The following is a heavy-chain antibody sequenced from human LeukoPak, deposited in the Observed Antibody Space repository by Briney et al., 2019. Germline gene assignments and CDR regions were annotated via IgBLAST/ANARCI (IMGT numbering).Heavy chain of an antibody. D-gene: IGHD1-26*01. CDR3: VRDKIVGASVLDE. CDR1: GFTFSSYG. V-gene: IGHV3-30*02. Sequence: GGSLRLSCAASGFTFSSYGMHWVRQAPGQGLEWVAFIRYDGCNKYYAASVKGRFTIFRDNAKNSLYLQMNSLGAGDTAVYYCVRDKIVGASVLDEWGQGILVTVSS. CDR2: IRYDGCNK. J-gene: IGHJ4*02.